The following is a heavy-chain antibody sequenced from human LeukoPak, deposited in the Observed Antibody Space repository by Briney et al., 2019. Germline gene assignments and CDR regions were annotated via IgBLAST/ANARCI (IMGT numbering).Heavy chain of an antibody. Sequence: GGSLRLSCAASGFTFISYSMNWVRQAPGKGLEWVSSISSSSSYIYYADSVKGRFTIPRDKAKHSRYLQMNSLRAEDTAVYYWAREIRGGYRSSSSCYTSWGQGTLVTVSS. CDR1: GFTFISYS. CDR2: ISSSSSYI. CDR3: AREIRGGYRSSSSCYTS. V-gene: IGHV3-21*01. J-gene: IGHJ4*02. D-gene: IGHD2-2*02.